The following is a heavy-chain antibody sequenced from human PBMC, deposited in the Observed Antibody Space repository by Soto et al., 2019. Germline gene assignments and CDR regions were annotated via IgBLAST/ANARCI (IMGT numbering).Heavy chain of an antibody. Sequence: QVQLQESGPGLVKPSETLSLTCTVSGGSVRSGDCYWSWIRQPPGKGLEWIGNIYYSGTIDYNPSLKSRVTLSVDASKNQFSLKLSSVTAAETAVYYCARHLAVSGTFNWFDPWGQGTLVTVSS. CDR1: GGSVRSGDCY. CDR2: IYYSGTI. V-gene: IGHV4-61*08. D-gene: IGHD6-13*01. J-gene: IGHJ5*02. CDR3: ARHLAVSGTFNWFDP.